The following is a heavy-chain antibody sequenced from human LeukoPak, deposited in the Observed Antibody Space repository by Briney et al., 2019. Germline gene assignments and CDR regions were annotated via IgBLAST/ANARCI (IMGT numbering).Heavy chain of an antibody. CDR1: GYTFTSYY. CDR3: ARLSTDVDYYYYGMDV. V-gene: IGHV1-46*01. Sequence: ASVKVSCKASGYTFTSYYMHWVRQAPGQGLEWMGIINPSGGSTSYAQKFQGRVTMTRDTSTSTVYMELSSLRSADTAVYYCARLSTDVDYYYYGMDVWGQGTTVTVSS. J-gene: IGHJ6*02. CDR2: INPSGGST.